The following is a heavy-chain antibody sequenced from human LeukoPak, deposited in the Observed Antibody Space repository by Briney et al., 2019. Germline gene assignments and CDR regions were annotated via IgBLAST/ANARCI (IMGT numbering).Heavy chain of an antibody. CDR2: IYPDSSDT. CDR1: GYSFTSYW. V-gene: IGHV5-51*01. Sequence: GESLKISCKGFGYSFTSYWIGWVRQTPGKGLEWVGIIYPDSSDTRYSPSFQGQVTISADKSISPAYLQWSCLKASDTAMYYCARRMMWAVYNWFDPWGQGTLVTVSS. CDR3: ARRMMWAVYNWFDP. D-gene: IGHD1-26*01. J-gene: IGHJ5*02.